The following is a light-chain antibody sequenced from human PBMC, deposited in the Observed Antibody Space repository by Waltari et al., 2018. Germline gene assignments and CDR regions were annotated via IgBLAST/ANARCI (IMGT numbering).Light chain of an antibody. CDR1: TSDIGDYYY. Sequence: QSALTQPASVSGSPGQSITISCIGTTSDIGDYYYVSWYPQFPGKSPKLLIYDVTKRPSGISGRFSGSKSGNTASLTISGLQAEDEGDYYCCSFRGGDSFVFGTGTRVTVV. CDR2: DVT. J-gene: IGLJ1*01. V-gene: IGLV2-14*03. CDR3: CSFRGGDSFV.